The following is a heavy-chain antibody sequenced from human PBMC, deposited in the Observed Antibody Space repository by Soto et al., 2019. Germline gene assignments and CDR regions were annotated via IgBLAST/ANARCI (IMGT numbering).Heavy chain of an antibody. J-gene: IGHJ4*02. Sequence: ASVKVSCKASGYTLNTYDIYWMRQATGQGLEWMGWMNPYNGNTGYAQKFQGRVTVTRNTSISTVYMELSGLRPDDTAVYYCARRKERSGPHYFDYWGQGSQVTVSS. CDR2: MNPYNGNT. D-gene: IGHD6-25*01. CDR3: ARRKERSGPHYFDY. V-gene: IGHV1-8*01. CDR1: GYTLNTYD.